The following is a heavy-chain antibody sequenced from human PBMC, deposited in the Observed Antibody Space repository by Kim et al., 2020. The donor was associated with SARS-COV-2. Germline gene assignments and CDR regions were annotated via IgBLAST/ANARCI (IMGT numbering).Heavy chain of an antibody. CDR3: ARVKAAPPNWFDP. CDR2: IIPIFDKP. J-gene: IGHJ5*02. CDR1: GGTFSSYA. D-gene: IGHD6-13*01. Sequence: SVKVSCKASGGTFSSYAINWVRQAPGQGLEWMGGIIPIFDKPNYAQKFQGRVTITADESTSTVYMKLSSLRSEDTAVYYCARVKAAPPNWFDPWGQGTLVTVSS. V-gene: IGHV1-69*13.